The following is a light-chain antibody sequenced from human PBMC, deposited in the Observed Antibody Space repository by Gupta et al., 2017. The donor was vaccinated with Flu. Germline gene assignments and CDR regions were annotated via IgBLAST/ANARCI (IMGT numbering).Light chain of an antibody. J-gene: IGKJ1*01. CDR2: GAS. CDR1: QGLSTY. V-gene: IGKV1-9*01. Sequence: PAFLSASAGDRVTISCRGSQGLSTYLAWYQQRPGQAPKLLIYGASTMETGIPARFSGSGSGTDFTLTISSLQSDDFAIYYCQQHDNPPLTFGQGTQVDIK. CDR3: QQHDNPPLT.